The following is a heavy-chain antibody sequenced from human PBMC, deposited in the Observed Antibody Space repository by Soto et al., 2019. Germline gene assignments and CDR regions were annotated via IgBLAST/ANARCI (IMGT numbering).Heavy chain of an antibody. Sequence: EVQLLESGGGLVQPGGSLTLSCAASGFTFSSYVMSWVRQAPGEGLEWVSAISGSGGGTYYTDSVKGRFTISRDNSKNMVYLQMNSLRAEDTAVYYWARLDSSALGHWGQGTLVTVSS. D-gene: IGHD6-19*01. V-gene: IGHV3-23*01. CDR3: ARLDSSALGH. CDR1: GFTFSSYV. J-gene: IGHJ4*02. CDR2: ISGSGGGT.